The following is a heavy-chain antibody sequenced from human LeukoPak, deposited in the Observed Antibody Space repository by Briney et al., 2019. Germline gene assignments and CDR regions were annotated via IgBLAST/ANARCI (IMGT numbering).Heavy chain of an antibody. V-gene: IGHV3-49*04. CDR2: IRSKSYGGTI. Sequence: SGGSLRLSCTASGFTFGDYAMSWVRQAPGKGLEWVGFIRSKSYGGTIEYAASVKGRFTISRDDSKSIAYLQMNSLKTEDTAVYYCSRLEGDSPDYWGQGTLVTVSS. CDR3: SRLEGDSPDY. J-gene: IGHJ4*02. D-gene: IGHD2-21*02. CDR1: GFTFGDYA.